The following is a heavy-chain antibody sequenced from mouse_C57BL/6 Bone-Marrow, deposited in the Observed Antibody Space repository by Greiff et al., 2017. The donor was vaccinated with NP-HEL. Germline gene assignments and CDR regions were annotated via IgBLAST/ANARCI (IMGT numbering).Heavy chain of an antibody. CDR1: GYTFTSYW. V-gene: IGHV1-64*01. CDR2: IHPNSGST. CDR3: ARTQFYYYGSSPFAY. D-gene: IGHD1-1*01. Sequence: VQLQQPGAELVKPGASVKLSCKASGYTFTSYWMHWVKQRPGQGLEWIGMIHPNSGSTNYNEKFKSKATLTVDKSSSTAYMTLSSLTSEDSAVYYCARTQFYYYGSSPFAYWGQGTLVTVSA. J-gene: IGHJ3*01.